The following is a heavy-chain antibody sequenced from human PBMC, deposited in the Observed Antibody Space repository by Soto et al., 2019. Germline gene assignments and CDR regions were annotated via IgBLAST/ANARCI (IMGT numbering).Heavy chain of an antibody. Sequence: QVQLVQSGAEVKKPGASVKISCKASGYTFTSYALHWVPQAPGQRLEWMGWINAGNGNTKYSQKFQGRVAITRDTSASTDYMELSSLRSEDTAVYYCARDSGGMAVWGQGTTVTVSS. CDR2: INAGNGNT. J-gene: IGHJ6*02. CDR1: GYTFTSYA. V-gene: IGHV1-3*01. CDR3: ARDSGGMAV.